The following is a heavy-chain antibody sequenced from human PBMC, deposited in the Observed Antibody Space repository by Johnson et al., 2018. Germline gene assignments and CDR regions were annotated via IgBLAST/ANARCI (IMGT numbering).Heavy chain of an antibody. V-gene: IGHV3-30*03. D-gene: IGHD1/OR15-1a*01. Sequence: QVQLVESGGGVVQPGRSLRLSCAASGFTFSAYGIHWVRQAPGKGLEWVAVISYDGSNKYFADSVTGRFTISRDNSKNTLSLQMNSLRAEDTSVFYCATEPNNYYYYHMDVWGKGTTVTVSS. CDR1: GFTFSAYG. J-gene: IGHJ6*03. CDR3: ATEPNNYYYYHMDV. CDR2: ISYDGSNK.